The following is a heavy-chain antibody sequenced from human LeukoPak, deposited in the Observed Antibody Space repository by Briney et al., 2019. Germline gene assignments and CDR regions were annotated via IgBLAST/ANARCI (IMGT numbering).Heavy chain of an antibody. CDR2: INSDGSST. J-gene: IGHJ5*02. Sequence: PGGSLKLSCAVSGFTSSSYSMNWVRQAPGKGLVWVSRINSDGSSTSYADSVKGRFTISRDNAKNTLYLQMNSLRAEDTAVYYCARDGLHCSSTRCHKWNWFDPWGQGTLVTVSS. D-gene: IGHD2-2*02. V-gene: IGHV3-74*01. CDR3: ARDGLHCSSTRCHKWNWFDP. CDR1: GFTSSSYS.